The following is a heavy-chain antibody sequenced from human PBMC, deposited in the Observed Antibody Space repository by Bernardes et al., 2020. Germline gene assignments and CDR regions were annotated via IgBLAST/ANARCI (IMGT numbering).Heavy chain of an antibody. CDR2: IYYSGST. Sequence: SETLSLTCTVSGGSISSYYWSWIRQRPGKGLEWIGYIYYSGSTNYNPSLKSRVTISVDTSKNQFSLKLSSVTAADTAVYYCARGRTYGDYVVDWCQGTLVTVSS. D-gene: IGHD4-17*01. V-gene: IGHV4-59*01. J-gene: IGHJ4*02. CDR3: ARGRTYGDYVVD. CDR1: GGSISSYY.